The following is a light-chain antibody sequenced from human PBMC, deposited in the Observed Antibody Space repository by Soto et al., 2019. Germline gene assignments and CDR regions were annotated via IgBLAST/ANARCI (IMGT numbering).Light chain of an antibody. CDR3: TSYTSTSTGV. Sequence: QSALTQPASVSGSPGQSITISCTGTSSDVGGYNYVSWYQQHPGKAPKLMIYEVSNRPSGVSNRFSGSKSGNTASLTISGLQAEDEADYYCTSYTSTSTGVFGGGTQLT. J-gene: IGLJ3*02. CDR1: SSDVGGYNY. V-gene: IGLV2-14*01. CDR2: EVS.